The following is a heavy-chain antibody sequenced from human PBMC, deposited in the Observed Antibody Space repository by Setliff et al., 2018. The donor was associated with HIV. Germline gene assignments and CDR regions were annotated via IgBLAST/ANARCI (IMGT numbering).Heavy chain of an antibody. CDR1: GGSISSSDDY. CDR2: MYYSGTT. CDR3: NIYYYYYMDV. Sequence: SETLSLTCTVSGGSISSSDDYWGWIRQPPGKGLEWIGSMYYSGTTYYSPSLKSRVTISVDTSKNQLSLKLSSVTAADTAVYYCNIYYYYYMDVWGKGTTVTVS. V-gene: IGHV4-39*01. J-gene: IGHJ6*03.